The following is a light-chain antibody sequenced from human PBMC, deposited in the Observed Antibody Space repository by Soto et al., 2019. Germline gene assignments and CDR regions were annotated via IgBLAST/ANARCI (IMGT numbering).Light chain of an antibody. CDR2: DAS. V-gene: IGKV1-5*01. J-gene: IGKJ1*01. CDR1: QSISSW. Sequence: DLPMTQSPSTLSASVGDRVTITCRASQSISSWLAWYQQKPGKAPKLLIYDASSLESGVPSTFSGSGSGTEFTLTISSLQPDDFATYYCQQYKTYWTFGQGTKVEIK. CDR3: QQYKTYWT.